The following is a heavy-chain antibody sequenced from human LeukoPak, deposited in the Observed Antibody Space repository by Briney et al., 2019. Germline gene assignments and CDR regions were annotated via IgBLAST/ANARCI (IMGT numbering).Heavy chain of an antibody. Sequence: GGSLRLSCATSGFTFSNAWMNWVRQAPGKGLEWVGRIRNNSDGGTIDYAAPVKGRFTLSRDDSKTTLYLQVNSLQTEDTAVYYCATDFYDSTWGQGTLVTVSS. CDR2: IRNNSDGGTI. V-gene: IGHV3-15*07. CDR1: GFTFSNAW. CDR3: ATDFYDST. J-gene: IGHJ5*02. D-gene: IGHD3-22*01.